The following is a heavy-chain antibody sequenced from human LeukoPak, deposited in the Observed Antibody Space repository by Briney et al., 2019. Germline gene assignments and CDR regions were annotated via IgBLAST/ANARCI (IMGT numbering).Heavy chain of an antibody. Sequence: GGSLRLSCAASGFTVSGNYMSWVRQAPGKGLEWVSVIYSGGSTYYADSVKGRFTISRDNSRNMVYLQMDSLRVEDTAVYYCARAPSVRYNWFDPWGQGTLVTVSS. CDR3: ARAPSVRYNWFDP. D-gene: IGHD2-2*01. V-gene: IGHV3-53*01. J-gene: IGHJ5*02. CDR2: IYSGGST. CDR1: GFTVSGNY.